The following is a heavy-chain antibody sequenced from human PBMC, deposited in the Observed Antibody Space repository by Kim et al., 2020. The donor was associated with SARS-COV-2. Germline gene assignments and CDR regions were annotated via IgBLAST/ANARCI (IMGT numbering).Heavy chain of an antibody. D-gene: IGHD6-25*01. J-gene: IGHJ4*02. CDR3: ARADHFISGVIDY. CDR1: GGSISSFY. V-gene: IGHV4-59*13. CDR2: IYYSGNT. Sequence: SETLSLTCTVSGGSISSFYWSWIRQPPGKGLEWIGYIYYSGNTNYNHSLKSRVTISVDMSKNQFSLKLSSVTAADTAVYYCARADHFISGVIDYWGQGTL.